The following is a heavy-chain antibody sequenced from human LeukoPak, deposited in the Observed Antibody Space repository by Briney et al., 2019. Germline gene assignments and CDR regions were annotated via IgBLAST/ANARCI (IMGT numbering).Heavy chain of an antibody. V-gene: IGHV4-39*01. J-gene: IGHJ5*02. CDR2: IYYSGST. CDR1: GGSISSSSYY. Sequence: SETLSLTCTVSGGSISSSSYYWGWIRQPPGKGLEWIGSIYYSGSTYYNPSPKSRVTISVDTSKNQFSLKLSSVTAADTAVYYCTRHGGYCSSTSCYGNWFDPWGQGTLVTVSS. CDR3: TRHGGYCSSTSCYGNWFDP. D-gene: IGHD2-2*01.